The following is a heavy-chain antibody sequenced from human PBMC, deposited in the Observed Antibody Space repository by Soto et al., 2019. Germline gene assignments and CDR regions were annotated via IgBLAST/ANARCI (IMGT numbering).Heavy chain of an antibody. Sequence: QLQLQESGSGLVKPSQTLSLTCAVSGGSTSSGGYSWSWIRQPPGKGLEWIGYIYHSGSTYYNPSLKSRVTISVDRSKNQFSLKLSSVTAADTAVYYCARTTYGDGAGDWFDPWGQGTLVTVSS. J-gene: IGHJ5*02. CDR3: ARTTYGDGAGDWFDP. CDR1: GGSTSSGGYS. V-gene: IGHV4-30-2*01. CDR2: IYHSGST. D-gene: IGHD4-17*01.